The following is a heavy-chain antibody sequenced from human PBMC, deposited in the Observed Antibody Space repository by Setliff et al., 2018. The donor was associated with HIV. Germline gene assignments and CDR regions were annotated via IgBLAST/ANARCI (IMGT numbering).Heavy chain of an antibody. CDR1: DGSISGSNYF. CDR2: IYYSGST. D-gene: IGHD4-4*01. Sequence: SETLSLTCTVSDGSISGSNYFWGWIRQPPGEGLEWIASIYYSGSTDYNPSLKSRVTISVDTSKNQLSLKLSSVTAADTAIYYCARGYSVKKEFDYWGQGTLVTVSS. J-gene: IGHJ4*02. V-gene: IGHV4-39*07. CDR3: ARGYSVKKEFDY.